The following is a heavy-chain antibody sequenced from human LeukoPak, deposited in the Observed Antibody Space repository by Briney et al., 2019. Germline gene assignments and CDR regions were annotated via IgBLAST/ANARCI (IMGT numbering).Heavy chain of an antibody. CDR1: GGSISSYY. Sequence: PSETLSLTCTVSGGSISSYYWSWIRQPPGKGLEWIGYIYYSGSTNYNPSLKSRVTISVDTSKNQFSLKLSSVTAADTAVYYCANRAPTYYYDSSGYYEADYFDYWGQGTLVTVSS. V-gene: IGHV4-59*01. CDR3: ANRAPTYYYDSSGYYEADYFDY. CDR2: IYYSGST. D-gene: IGHD3-22*01. J-gene: IGHJ4*02.